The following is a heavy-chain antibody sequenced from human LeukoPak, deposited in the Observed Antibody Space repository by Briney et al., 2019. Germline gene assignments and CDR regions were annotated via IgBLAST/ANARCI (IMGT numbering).Heavy chain of an antibody. Sequence: GGSLRLSCAASGFTFSNYAMNWVRQAPGKGLDWVSSITAGGSFKYYADSVEGRFTISRDNAKNSLYLQMSSLRAEDTAVYYCAKGSGYYPYFDYWGQGTLVTVSS. D-gene: IGHD3-22*01. CDR2: ITAGGSFK. V-gene: IGHV3-21*04. J-gene: IGHJ4*02. CDR1: GFTFSNYA. CDR3: AKGSGYYPYFDY.